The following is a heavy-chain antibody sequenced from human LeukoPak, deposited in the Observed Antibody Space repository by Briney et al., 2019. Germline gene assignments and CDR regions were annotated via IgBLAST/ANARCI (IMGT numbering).Heavy chain of an antibody. CDR2: INPTGGST. V-gene: IGHV1-46*01. CDR1: GYTFTSYY. J-gene: IGHJ4*02. Sequence: ASVKVSCKASGYTFTSYYMHWVRQATGQGLEWMGIINPTGGSTTYAQKFQGRLTMTSDTSTSTAYTELSSLRYEDTAVYYCARVPGTHPDYWGQGPLVTVSS. CDR3: ARVPGTHPDY.